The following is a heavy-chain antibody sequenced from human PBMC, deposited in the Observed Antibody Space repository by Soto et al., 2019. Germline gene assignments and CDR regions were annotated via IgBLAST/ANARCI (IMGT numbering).Heavy chain of an antibody. J-gene: IGHJ4*02. CDR3: AKDLSSSSWPPMGY. Sequence: EVQLLESGGGLVQPGGSLRLSCEASGFTFSSYAMSWVRQAPGKGLEWVSAISGSGGSTYYADSVKGRFTISRDNSKNTLYLQMNSLRAEDTAVYYCAKDLSSSSWPPMGYWGQGTLVTVSS. CDR2: ISGSGGST. D-gene: IGHD6-13*01. V-gene: IGHV3-23*01. CDR1: GFTFSSYA.